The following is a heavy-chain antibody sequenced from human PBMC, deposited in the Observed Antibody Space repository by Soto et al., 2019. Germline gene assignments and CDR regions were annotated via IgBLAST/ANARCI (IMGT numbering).Heavy chain of an antibody. CDR1: ESTVSRDW. V-gene: IGHV3-7*01. CDR3: ARETGYSSGWRQDY. D-gene: IGHD6-19*01. CDR2: INQDGSEK. J-gene: IGHJ4*02. Sequence: PGGSLRLSCAIFESTVSRDWMNWVRQAPGKGLEWVAHINQDGSEKYYVDSVKGRFTISRDNAKKSLYLQMNSLRVEDTAVYYCARETGYSSGWRQDYWGQGTLVTVPS.